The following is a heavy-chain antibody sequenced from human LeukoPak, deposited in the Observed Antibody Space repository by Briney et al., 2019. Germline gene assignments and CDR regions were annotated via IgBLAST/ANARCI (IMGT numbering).Heavy chain of an antibody. J-gene: IGHJ5*02. CDR1: GFTSGSYV. CDR2: FRGDSGRT. CDR3: AEDRLHH. V-gene: IGHV3-23*01. Sequence: GGSLRLSCAVSGFTSGSYVISWVRQAPGKGLEWVSAFRGDSGRTYYADSVKGRFTISRDNSKNTVFLQMNSLRAEVTALYYCAEDRLHHWGQGTLVTVSS.